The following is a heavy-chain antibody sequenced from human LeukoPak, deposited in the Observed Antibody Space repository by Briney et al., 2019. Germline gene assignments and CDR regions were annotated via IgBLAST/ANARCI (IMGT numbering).Heavy chain of an antibody. J-gene: IGHJ4*02. CDR3: ARALDEGARFDY. CDR1: GFTFSTYA. Sequence: GSLRLSCTASGFTFSTYAMHWVLQAPGKGLEWVAVISYDGTNKYYADSMKGRFTISRDNSKNTLYLQMNSLRAEDTAVYYCARALDEGARFDYWGQGTLVTVSS. V-gene: IGHV3-30-3*01. CDR2: ISYDGTNK.